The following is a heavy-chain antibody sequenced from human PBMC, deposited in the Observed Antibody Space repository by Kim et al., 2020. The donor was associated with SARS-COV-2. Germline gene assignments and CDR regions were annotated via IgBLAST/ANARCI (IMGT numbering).Heavy chain of an antibody. D-gene: IGHD3-16*02. CDR1: GFTFSDYY. CDR2: ISSRSSYT. CDR3: ARVGYDYVWGSYRDYYYYDGMNV. J-gene: IGHJ6*02. V-gene: IGHV3-11*05. Sequence: GGSLRLSCAASGFTFSDYYMRWFLQAPGKGLEWVSYISSRSSYTNYADSVKGRFTISRDQARNSLYLQMNSLRAEHTAVYSCARVGYDYVWGSYRDYYYYDGMNVWGQGTTVTSSS.